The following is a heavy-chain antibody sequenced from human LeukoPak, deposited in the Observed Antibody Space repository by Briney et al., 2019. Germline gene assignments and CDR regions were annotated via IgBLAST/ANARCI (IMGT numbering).Heavy chain of an antibody. CDR2: ISYSGST. V-gene: IGHV4-39*01. J-gene: IGHJ5*02. CDR3: ARQGVGQGSFGVVLNWFDP. D-gene: IGHD3-16*01. Sequence: PSETLSLTCTVSGGSISSSNFYWGWIRQHPGKGLEWFGTISYSGSTFSSSSLKSRITISVDTYKNQFPLKLNPVTAADTAVYYCARQGVGQGSFGVVLNWFDPWGQGTLVTVSS. CDR1: GGSISSSNFY.